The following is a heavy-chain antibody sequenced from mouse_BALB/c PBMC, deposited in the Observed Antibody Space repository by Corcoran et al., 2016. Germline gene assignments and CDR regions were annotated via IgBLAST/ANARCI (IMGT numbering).Heavy chain of an antibody. V-gene: IGHV9-3-1*01. CDR2: INTYTGEP. CDR1: GYTFTHYG. CDR3: AKEGNYYGSSYGNYYAMDY. Sequence: QIQLVQSGPELKKPGETVKISCKASGYTFTHYGMTWVKQAPGKGLKWMGWINTYTGEPTYADDFKGRFAFSLETSASTAYLQSNNLNNEDTATYFCAKEGNYYGSSYGNYYAMDYWGQGTSVTVSS. J-gene: IGHJ4*01. D-gene: IGHD1-1*01.